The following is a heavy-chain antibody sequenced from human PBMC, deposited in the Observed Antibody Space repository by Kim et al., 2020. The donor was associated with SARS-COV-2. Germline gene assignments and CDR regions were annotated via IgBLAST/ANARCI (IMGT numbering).Heavy chain of an antibody. J-gene: IGHJ5*02. CDR2: IYYSGST. D-gene: IGHD6-13*01. CDR3: VKGIAFDP. Sequence: SETLSLTCTVSGGSISNYYLSWIRQPPGKGLEWIGYIYYSGSTTYNPSVKSRVTMSVDTSKNQISLKLNSVTAADTAVYYCVKGIAFDPWGQGTLVTVSS. CDR1: GGSISNYY. V-gene: IGHV4-59*01.